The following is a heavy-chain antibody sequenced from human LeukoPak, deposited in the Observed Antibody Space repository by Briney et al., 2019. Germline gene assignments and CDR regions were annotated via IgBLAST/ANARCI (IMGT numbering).Heavy chain of an antibody. CDR1: GDSISSNY. V-gene: IGHV4-59*01. CDR3: ARGTDSDY. D-gene: IGHD2-2*01. Sequence: SETLSLTCTVSGDSISSNYWSWIRQSPGKGLEWIGYIYDSGSTNYSPSLKSRVTILADRSKNQFSLKLNSVTAADTAVYYCARGTDSDYWGQGTLVTVSS. CDR2: IYDSGST. J-gene: IGHJ4*02.